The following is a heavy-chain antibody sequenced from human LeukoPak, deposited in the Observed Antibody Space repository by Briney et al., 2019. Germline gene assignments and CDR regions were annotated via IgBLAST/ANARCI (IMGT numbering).Heavy chain of an antibody. V-gene: IGHV4-39*01. Sequence: SETLSLTCTVSGGSISSSSYYWGWIRQPPGKGLEWIGSIYYSGSTYYNPPLKSRVTISVDTSKNQFSLKLSSVTAADTAVYYCARVHDYGINWGQGTQVTVSS. CDR3: ARVHDYGIN. J-gene: IGHJ4*02. CDR2: IYYSGST. D-gene: IGHD4-17*01. CDR1: GGSISSSSYY.